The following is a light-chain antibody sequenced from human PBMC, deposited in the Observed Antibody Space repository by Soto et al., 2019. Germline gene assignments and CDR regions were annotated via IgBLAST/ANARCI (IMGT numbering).Light chain of an antibody. CDR1: QSISSSY. CDR2: AAS. J-gene: IGKJ1*01. Sequence: EIVLTQSPGTLSLSPGERGTLSCRASQSISSSYLAWYQQKPGQAPRLLIYAASSRATGIPDRFSGSGSGTDFILTISRLEPEEFAVYYCQQYGSSPWTFGQGTKVEIK. V-gene: IGKV3-20*01. CDR3: QQYGSSPWT.